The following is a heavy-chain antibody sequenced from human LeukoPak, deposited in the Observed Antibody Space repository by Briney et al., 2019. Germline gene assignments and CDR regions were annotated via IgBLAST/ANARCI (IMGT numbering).Heavy chain of an antibody. J-gene: IGHJ4*02. CDR1: GFTFSNYW. CDR2: INQGGSDK. V-gene: IGHV3-7*01. Sequence: PGESLRLSCAASGFTFSNYWMSWVRQAPRMGLEWVANINQGGSDKSYVDSVKGRFTISRDNAKNSLYLEMNSLRVEDTAMYYCARTSRSSSIDDWGQGTLVTVSS. D-gene: IGHD2-15*01. CDR3: ARTSRSSSIDD.